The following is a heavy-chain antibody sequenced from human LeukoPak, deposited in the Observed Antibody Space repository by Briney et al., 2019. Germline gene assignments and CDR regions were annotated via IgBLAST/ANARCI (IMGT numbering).Heavy chain of an antibody. V-gene: IGHV3-30*18. CDR2: ISYDGSNK. Sequence: GGSLRLSCAGSGFIFSNYWMHWVRQAPGKGLEWVAVISYDGSNKYYADSVKGRFTISRDNSKNTLYLQMNSLRAEDTAVYYCAKDTSIAAGNYGMDVWGQGTTVTVSS. CDR3: AKDTSIAAGNYGMDV. D-gene: IGHD6-13*01. CDR1: GFIFSNYW. J-gene: IGHJ6*02.